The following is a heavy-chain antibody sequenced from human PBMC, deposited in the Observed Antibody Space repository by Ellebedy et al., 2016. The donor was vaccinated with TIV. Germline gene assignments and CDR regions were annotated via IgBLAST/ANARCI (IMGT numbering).Heavy chain of an antibody. CDR3: ARRGL. Sequence: GESLKISCAASGFTFSSYAMHWVRQAPGKGLEWVAVISYDGSNKYYADSVKGRFTISRDNSKNTLYLQMNSLRAEDTAVYYCARRGLWGQGTMVTVSS. V-gene: IGHV3-30-3*01. J-gene: IGHJ3*01. CDR2: ISYDGSNK. CDR1: GFTFSSYA.